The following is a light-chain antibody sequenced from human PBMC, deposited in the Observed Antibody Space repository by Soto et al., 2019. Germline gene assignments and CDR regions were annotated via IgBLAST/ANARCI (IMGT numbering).Light chain of an antibody. CDR3: QHYNSYSEA. Sequence: DIQMTHSPAALSASVGDGVTLTCLASQSISSWLAWYQQKPGKAPKLLIYKASTLQSGVPSRFSGSGSGTEFTLTISSLQPDDFATYYCQHYNSYSEAVGQGTKVDIK. V-gene: IGKV1-5*03. CDR2: KAS. J-gene: IGKJ1*01. CDR1: QSISSW.